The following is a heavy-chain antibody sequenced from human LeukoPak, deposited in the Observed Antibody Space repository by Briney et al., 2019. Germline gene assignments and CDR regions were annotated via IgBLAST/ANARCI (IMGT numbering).Heavy chain of an antibody. Sequence: GGSLRLSCAASGFRFSSYSLSWVRQAPGKGLEWVSYASLSGTIYYADSVKGRFTISRDNPRDSLSLQMSSLRVADTALYFCATAPHGAIDYIDLWRRATTVTV. CDR3: ATAPHGAIDYIDL. CDR2: ASLSGTI. J-gene: IGHJ6*03. CDR1: GFRFSSYS. V-gene: IGHV3-48*01. D-gene: IGHD3-16*01.